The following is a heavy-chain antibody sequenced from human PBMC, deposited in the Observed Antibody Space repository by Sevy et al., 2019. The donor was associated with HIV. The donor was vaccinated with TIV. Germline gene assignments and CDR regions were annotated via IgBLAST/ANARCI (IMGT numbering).Heavy chain of an antibody. CDR3: ARLLPGYSKSNAFDI. J-gene: IGHJ3*02. D-gene: IGHD3-9*01. CDR1: GGSVSSGSYY. Sequence: SETLSVTCTVSGGSVSSGSYYWSWIRQPPGKGLEWIGYIYYSGSTNYNPSLKSRVTISVDTSKNQFSLKLSSVTAADTAVYYCARLLPGYSKSNAFDIRGQGTMVTVSS. V-gene: IGHV4-61*01. CDR2: IYYSGST.